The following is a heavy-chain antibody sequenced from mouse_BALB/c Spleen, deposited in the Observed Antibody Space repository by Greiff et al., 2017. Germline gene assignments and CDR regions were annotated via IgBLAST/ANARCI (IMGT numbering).Heavy chain of an antibody. CDR2: ISSVGSYT. CDR1: GFTFSSYA. J-gene: IGHJ1*01. CDR3: ARRETYYGNYWYFDV. Sequence: EVQRVESGGGLVKPGGSLKLSCAASGFTFSSYAMSWVRQTPEKKLEWVATISSVGSYTYYPDSVKGRFTISRDNAKNTLYLQMCSLRSEDTAMYYCARRETYYGNYWYFDVWGAGTTVTVSS. V-gene: IGHV5-9-3*01. D-gene: IGHD2-10*01.